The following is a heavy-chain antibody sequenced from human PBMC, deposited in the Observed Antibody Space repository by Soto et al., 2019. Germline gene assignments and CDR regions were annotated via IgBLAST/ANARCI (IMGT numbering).Heavy chain of an antibody. J-gene: IGHJ4*02. CDR2: IYHSGST. V-gene: IGHV4-30-2*01. Sequence: PSETLSLTCAVSGVSISSGGYSWSWIRQPPGKGLEWIGYIYHSGSTYYNPSLKSRVTISVDRSKNQFSLKLSSVTAADTAVYYCARAYGKRSRYFDYWGQGTLVTVSS. CDR3: ARAYGKRSRYFDY. CDR1: GVSISSGGYS. D-gene: IGHD3-16*01.